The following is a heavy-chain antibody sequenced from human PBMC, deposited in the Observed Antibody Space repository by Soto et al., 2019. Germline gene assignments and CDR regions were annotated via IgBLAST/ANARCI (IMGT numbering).Heavy chain of an antibody. CDR1: VDTFRGYY. V-gene: IGHV4-34*01. Sequence: PSETLSLTCAVYVDTFRGYYWSWIRQPPGKGLEWIGQINHSGSTNYEPSLKSRVTLSVDTSKNQFSLKLTTVTAADTAIYYCARTMWKGAWFDPWGQGTLGTVSS. CDR3: ARTMWKGAWFDP. J-gene: IGHJ5*02. D-gene: IGHD1-1*01. CDR2: INHSGST.